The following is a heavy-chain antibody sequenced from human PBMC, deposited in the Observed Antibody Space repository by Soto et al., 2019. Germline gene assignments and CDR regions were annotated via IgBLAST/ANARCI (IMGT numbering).Heavy chain of an antibody. CDR3: ARDGVYSGYYPTGYYYYGMDV. J-gene: IGHJ6*02. CDR2: TYYRSKWYN. Sequence: PSQTLSLTCAISGDSVSSNSAAWNWIRQSPSRSLEWLGRTYYRSKWYNDYAVSVKSRITINPDTSKNQFSLQLNSVTPEDTAVYYCARDGVYSGYYPTGYYYYGMDVWGQGTTVTVS. D-gene: IGHD5-12*01. V-gene: IGHV6-1*01. CDR1: GDSVSSNSAA.